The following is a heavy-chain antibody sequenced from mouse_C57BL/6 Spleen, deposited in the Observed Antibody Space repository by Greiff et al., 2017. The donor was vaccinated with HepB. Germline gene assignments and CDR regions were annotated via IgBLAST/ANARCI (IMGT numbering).Heavy chain of an antibody. V-gene: IGHV5-17*01. J-gene: IGHJ4*01. CDR3: AKSLYYYGSRDAMDY. D-gene: IGHD1-1*01. CDR1: GFTLSDYG. CDR2: ISSGSSTI. Sequence: VQLQQSGGGLVKPGGSLKLSCAASGFTLSDYGMHWVRQAPEKGLEWVAYISSGSSTIYYADTVKGRFTISRDNAKNTLFLQMTSLRSEDTAMYYCAKSLYYYGSRDAMDYWGQGTSVTVSS.